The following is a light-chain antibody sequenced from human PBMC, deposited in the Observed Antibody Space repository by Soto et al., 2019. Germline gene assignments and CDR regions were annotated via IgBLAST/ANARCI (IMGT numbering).Light chain of an antibody. Sequence: DIQMTQSPSSLPASVGDRVTITCQASQDINNFLNWYQQKPGKAPKLLIYDVSNLEAGVPSRFSGSASGAHFTFTITSLQPEDFETYYCQQYHHVPYTFGQGTKVDIK. CDR1: QDINNF. V-gene: IGKV1-33*01. J-gene: IGKJ2*01. CDR3: QQYHHVPYT. CDR2: DVS.